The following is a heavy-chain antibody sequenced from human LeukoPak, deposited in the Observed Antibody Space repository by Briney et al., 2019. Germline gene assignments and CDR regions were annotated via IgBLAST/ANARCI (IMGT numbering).Heavy chain of an antibody. V-gene: IGHV4-34*12. Sequence: SETLSLTCGVSGGSFSGYFWTWIRQPPGKGLEWIGEIIDSGTTNYNPSLESRVAMSVDTSKNQVSLRLSSVTAADTAVYYCATLYLVNAFDIWCPGTLVTVSS. D-gene: IGHD2-2*02. J-gene: IGHJ3*02. CDR2: IIDSGTT. CDR3: ATLYLVNAFDI. CDR1: GGSFSGYF.